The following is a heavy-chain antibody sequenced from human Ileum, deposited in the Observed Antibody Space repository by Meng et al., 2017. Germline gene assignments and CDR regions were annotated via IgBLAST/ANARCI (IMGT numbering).Heavy chain of an antibody. CDR2: IHYSGSR. Sequence: QGRLPGSGHGLVRPRATLALTCNVSGGPVSRASYYWSWIRQPPGKGLEWIGLIHYSGSRNYNPSLKSRVTMSVDTSKNQVSLRLTSVTAADTAVYYCARFYGSGTFEVHDYWGQGTLVTVSS. J-gene: IGHJ4*02. CDR1: GGPVSRASYY. CDR3: ARFYGSGTFEVHDY. V-gene: IGHV4-61*01. D-gene: IGHD3-10*01.